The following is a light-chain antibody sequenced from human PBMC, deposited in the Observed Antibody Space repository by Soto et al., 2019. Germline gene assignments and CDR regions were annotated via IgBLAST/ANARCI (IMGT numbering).Light chain of an antibody. CDR3: SSYGASSTL. CDR2: DVS. CDR1: SSDIGSYNY. V-gene: IGLV2-14*03. J-gene: IGLJ3*02. Sequence: QSALTQPASLSGSPGQSITISCTETSSDIGSYNYVSWYQQHPGKAPKLMIFDVSYRPSGISDRFSGSKSGNTASLTISGLQPEDEADYYCSSYGASSTLFGGGTKVTVL.